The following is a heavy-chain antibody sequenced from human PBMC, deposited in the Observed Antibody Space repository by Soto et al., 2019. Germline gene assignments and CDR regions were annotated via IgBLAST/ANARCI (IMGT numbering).Heavy chain of an antibody. CDR2: IKQDGSEI. D-gene: IGHD2-2*01. CDR3: AKSLSAIPGDS. CDR1: GFTFSSYW. V-gene: IGHV3-7*05. Sequence: EVQLVESGGGLVQSGGSLRLSCAASGFTFSSYWMSWVRQGPGKGPEWVANIKQDGSEIYYVDSVKGRFTISRDNAKSWLYLQMTSLRAEDTAVYHCAKSLSAIPGDSWGQGTLVTVSS. J-gene: IGHJ4*02.